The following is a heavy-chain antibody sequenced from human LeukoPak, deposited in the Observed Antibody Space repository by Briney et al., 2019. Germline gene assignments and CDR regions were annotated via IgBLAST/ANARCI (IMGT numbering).Heavy chain of an antibody. Sequence: SETLSLTCTVSGGSISSSSYYWGWIRQPPGKGLEWIGEINHSGSTNYNPSLKSRVTISVDTSKNQFSLKLSSVTAADTAVYYCARGQHCSGGSCYNRDFDYWGQGTLVTVSS. CDR2: INHSGST. CDR1: GGSISSSSYY. V-gene: IGHV4-39*07. CDR3: ARGQHCSGGSCYNRDFDY. J-gene: IGHJ4*02. D-gene: IGHD2-15*01.